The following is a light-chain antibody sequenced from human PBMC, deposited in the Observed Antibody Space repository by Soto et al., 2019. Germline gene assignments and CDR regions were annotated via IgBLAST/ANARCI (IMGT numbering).Light chain of an antibody. V-gene: IGKV3-11*01. CDR1: QSVSNS. CDR3: QQRTNWPLT. J-gene: IGKJ4*01. CDR2: DVS. Sequence: EIVLTQSPATLSLSPGERATLSCWASQSVSNSLAWYQQRPGQSPRLLIYDVSTRATGIPARFGGSGSGTDFTLTISSLETEDFAVYYCQQRTNWPLTFGGGPRWRS.